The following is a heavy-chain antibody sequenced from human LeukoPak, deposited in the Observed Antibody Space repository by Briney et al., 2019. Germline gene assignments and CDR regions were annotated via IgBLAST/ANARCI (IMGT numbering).Heavy chain of an antibody. V-gene: IGHV3-9*01. CDR3: AKVGIAAAGTPPNYYYYGMDV. J-gene: IGHJ6*02. CDR1: GFTFDDYA. CDR2: ISWNSGSI. Sequence: GGSLRLSCAASGFTFDDYAMHWVRQAPGKGLEWVSGISWNSGSIGYADSVKGRFTISRDSAKNSLYLQMNSLRAEDTALYYCAKVGIAAAGTPPNYYYYGMDVWGQGTTVTVSS. D-gene: IGHD6-13*01.